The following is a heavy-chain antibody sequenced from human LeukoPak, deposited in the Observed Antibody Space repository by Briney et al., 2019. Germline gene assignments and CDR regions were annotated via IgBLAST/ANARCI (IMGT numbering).Heavy chain of an antibody. D-gene: IGHD3-22*01. CDR3: ARDRYYYDSSGYYHPDAFDI. Sequence: GGSLRLSCAASGFTFSSYSMNWVRQAPGKGLEWVSSISSSSSYIYYADSVKGRFTISRDNAKNSLYLQMNSLRAEDTAVYYCARDRYYYDSSGYYHPDAFDIWGQGTMVTVSS. J-gene: IGHJ3*02. CDR1: GFTFSSYS. CDR2: ISSSSSYI. V-gene: IGHV3-21*01.